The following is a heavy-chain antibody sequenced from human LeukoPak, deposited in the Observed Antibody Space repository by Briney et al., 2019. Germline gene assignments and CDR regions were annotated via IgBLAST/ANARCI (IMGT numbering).Heavy chain of an antibody. CDR2: IYYSGST. Sequence: SETLSLTCTVSGGSISSSSYYWGWIRQPPGKGLEWIGRIYYSGSTYYNPSLKSRVTISVDTSKNQFSLKLSSVTAADTAVYYCARVPVVDFWSGYYFLDYYYMDVWGKGTTVTVSS. CDR3: ARVPVVDFWSGYYFLDYYYMDV. CDR1: GGSISSSSYY. D-gene: IGHD3-3*01. J-gene: IGHJ6*03. V-gene: IGHV4-39*07.